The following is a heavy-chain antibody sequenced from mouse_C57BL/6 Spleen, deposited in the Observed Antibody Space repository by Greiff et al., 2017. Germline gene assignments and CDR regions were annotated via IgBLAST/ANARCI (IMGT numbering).Heavy chain of an antibody. V-gene: IGHV5-6*01. CDR2: ISSGGSYT. CDR1: GFTFSSYG. CDR3: ARHTPAY. J-gene: IGHJ3*01. Sequence: EVQVVESGGDLVKPGGSLKLSCAASGFTFSSYGMSWVRQTPDKRLEWVATISSGGSYTYYPDSVKGRFTISRDNAKNTLYLQMSSLKSEDTAMYYCARHTPAYWGQGTLVTVSA.